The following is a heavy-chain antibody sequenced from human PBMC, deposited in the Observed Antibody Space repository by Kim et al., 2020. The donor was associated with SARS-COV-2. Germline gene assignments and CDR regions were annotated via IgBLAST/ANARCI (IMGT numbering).Heavy chain of an antibody. Sequence: AQKFQGRVTMTEDTSTDTAYMELSSLRSEDTAVYYCATGGVTRGVLSAFDIWGQGTMVIVSS. V-gene: IGHV1-24*01. D-gene: IGHD4-17*01. CDR3: ATGGVTRGVLSAFDI. J-gene: IGHJ3*02.